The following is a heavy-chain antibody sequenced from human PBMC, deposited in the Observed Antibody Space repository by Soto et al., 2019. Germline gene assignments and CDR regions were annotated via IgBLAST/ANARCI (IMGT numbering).Heavy chain of an antibody. Sequence: SETLSLTCTVSGGSISSYYWSWIRQPPGKGLEWIGYIYYSGSTNYNPSLKSRVTISVDTSKNQFSLKLSSVTAADTAVYYCAGARGYTYGYLIDYWGQGTLVTVSS. D-gene: IGHD5-18*01. CDR2: IYYSGST. CDR3: AGARGYTYGYLIDY. J-gene: IGHJ4*02. V-gene: IGHV4-59*01. CDR1: GGSISSYY.